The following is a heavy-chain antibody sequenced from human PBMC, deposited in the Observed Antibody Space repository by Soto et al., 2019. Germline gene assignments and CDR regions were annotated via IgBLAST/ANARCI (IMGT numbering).Heavy chain of an antibody. CDR1: GGSISSYY. V-gene: IGHV4-59*01. CDR2: IYYSGST. CDR3: ARALYCSGGSCYFGYFDY. J-gene: IGHJ4*02. D-gene: IGHD2-15*01. Sequence: QVQLQESGPGLVKPSETLSLTCTVSGGSISSYYWSWIRQPPGKGLEWIGYIYYSGSTNYNPSLKIRVTISVDTSTNQFSLKLSSVTAADTAVYYCARALYCSGGSCYFGYFDYWGQGTLVTVSS.